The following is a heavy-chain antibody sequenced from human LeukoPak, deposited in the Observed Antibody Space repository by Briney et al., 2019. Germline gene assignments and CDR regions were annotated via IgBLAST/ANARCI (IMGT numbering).Heavy chain of an antibody. V-gene: IGHV1-18*01. J-gene: IGHJ3*02. CDR3: AREVYSGSYYRAFDI. Sequence: GASVTVSCKASGYTFTSYGISWVRQAPGQGLEWMGWISAYNGNTNYAQKLQGRVTMTTDTSTSTAYMELRSLRSDDTAVYYCAREVYSGSYYRAFDIWGQGTMVTVSS. CDR1: GYTFTSYG. CDR2: ISAYNGNT. D-gene: IGHD1-26*01.